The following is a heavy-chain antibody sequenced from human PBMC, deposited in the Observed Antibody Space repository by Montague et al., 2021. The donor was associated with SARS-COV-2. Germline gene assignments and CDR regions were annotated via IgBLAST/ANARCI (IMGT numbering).Heavy chain of an antibody. CDR1: GFTFSSYS. Sequence: SLRLSCAASGFTFSSYSMNWVRQAPGKGLEWVSYISTSSSTIYYADSVKGRFTISRDNARNSLYLQMNSLRDEDTAVYYCARDLGLVSAMLYYYYYGMDVWGQGTTVTVSS. D-gene: IGHD5-18*01. CDR2: ISTSSSTI. CDR3: ARDLGLVSAMLYYYYYGMDV. V-gene: IGHV3-48*02. J-gene: IGHJ6*02.